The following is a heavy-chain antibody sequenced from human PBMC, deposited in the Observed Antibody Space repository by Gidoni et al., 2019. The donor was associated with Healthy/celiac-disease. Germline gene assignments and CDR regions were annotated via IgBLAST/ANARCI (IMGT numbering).Heavy chain of an antibody. Sequence: QVQLVQSGAEVKKPGASVKVSCKASGYTFTSYGIRWLRQAPGQGLEWMGWISAYNGNTNYEQKLQGRVTMTTDTSTSTAYMELRSMRSDDTAVYYCAREADIVVVPAAIRRSDYYYGMDVWGQGTTVTVAS. CDR2: ISAYNGNT. D-gene: IGHD2-2*02. J-gene: IGHJ6*02. CDR3: AREADIVVVPAAIRRSDYYYGMDV. CDR1: GYTFTSYG. V-gene: IGHV1-18*01.